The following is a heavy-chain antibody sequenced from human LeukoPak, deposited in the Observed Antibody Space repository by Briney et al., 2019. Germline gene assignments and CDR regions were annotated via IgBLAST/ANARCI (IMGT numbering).Heavy chain of an antibody. V-gene: IGHV1-69*04. J-gene: IGHJ4*02. CDR1: GGTFSSYA. D-gene: IGHD3-3*01. Sequence: SVKLSCKVSGGTFSSYAISWVRHPPGQGLEWMGRIIPIFGIANYAQKFQGRITITAVKSTSTAYMELSSLRSEDTAVYYCAREAIFGVVIQYYFDYWGQGTLVTVSS. CDR3: AREAIFGVVIQYYFDY. CDR2: IIPIFGIA.